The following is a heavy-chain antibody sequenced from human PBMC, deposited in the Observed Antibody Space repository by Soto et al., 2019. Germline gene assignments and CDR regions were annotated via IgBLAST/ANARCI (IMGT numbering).Heavy chain of an antibody. J-gene: IGHJ4*02. V-gene: IGHV3-7*03. CDR1: GLTFSGHW. CDR3: TSRPSGMTYHAVFDF. D-gene: IGHD2-21*02. CDR2: IKPDGSET. Sequence: GGSLRLSCAASGLTFSGHWMTWFRQTPGEGLQWVAAIKPDGSETFYVDSVKGRFTISRDNARNSLFLQMDSLGAEDTAVYYCTSRPSGMTYHAVFDFWGQGTLVTVSS.